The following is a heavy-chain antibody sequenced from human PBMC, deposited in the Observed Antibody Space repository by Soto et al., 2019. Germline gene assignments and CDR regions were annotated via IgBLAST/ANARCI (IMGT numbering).Heavy chain of an antibody. CDR2: MNPNSGNT. CDR3: VITFGGVIAHDAFDI. D-gene: IGHD3-16*02. J-gene: IGHJ3*02. V-gene: IGHV1-8*01. CDR1: GYTFTSYD. Sequence: ASVKVSCKASGYTFTSYDINWVRQATGQGLEWMGWMNPNSGNTGYAQKFQGRVTMTRNTSISTAYMELSSLRSEGTAVYYCVITFGGVIAHDAFDILGQGTMVTVSS.